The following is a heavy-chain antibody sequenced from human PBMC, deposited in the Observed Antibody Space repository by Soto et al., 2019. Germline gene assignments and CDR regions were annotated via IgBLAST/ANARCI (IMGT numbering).Heavy chain of an antibody. CDR1: GDSISSYY. CDR2: IYYSGST. CDR3: ARGVTLVRGVIHTPYFDY. Sequence: SETLSLTCTVSGDSISSYYWSWIRQPPGKGLEWIGYIYYSGSTNYNPSLKSRVTISVDTSKNQFSLKLGSVTAADTAVYYCARGVTLVRGVIHTPYFDYWGQGALVTVS. J-gene: IGHJ4*02. V-gene: IGHV4-59*12. D-gene: IGHD3-10*01.